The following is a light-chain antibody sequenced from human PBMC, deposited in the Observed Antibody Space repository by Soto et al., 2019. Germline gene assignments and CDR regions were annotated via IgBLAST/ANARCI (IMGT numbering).Light chain of an antibody. Sequence: QSVLTQPPSVSAAPGQKVTISCSGSSSNIGNNYVAWYQQLPGTAPKFLIYENIKRPSGIPDRFSGSKSGTSATLSITGLPTGDEADYYCGTWDSSLSAGVFGGGTKLTVL. CDR3: GTWDSSLSAGV. J-gene: IGLJ3*02. CDR2: ENI. V-gene: IGLV1-51*02. CDR1: SSNIGNNY.